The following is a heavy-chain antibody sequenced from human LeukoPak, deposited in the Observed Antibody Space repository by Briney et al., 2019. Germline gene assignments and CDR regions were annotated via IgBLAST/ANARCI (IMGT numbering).Heavy chain of an antibody. J-gene: IGHJ4*02. Sequence: GGSLRLSCVASGFTFSNYDMNWVRQAPGKGLEWVSFISSSSSYIYYADSVKGRFTISRDNSKNTLYLQMNSLRAEDTAVYYCAKDLIVWGQGTLVTVSS. CDR1: GFTFSNYD. CDR3: AKDLIV. CDR2: ISSSSSYI. D-gene: IGHD2/OR15-2a*01. V-gene: IGHV3-21*01.